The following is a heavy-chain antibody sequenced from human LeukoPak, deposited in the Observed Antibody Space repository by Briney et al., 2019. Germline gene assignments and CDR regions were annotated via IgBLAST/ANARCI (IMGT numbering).Heavy chain of an antibody. J-gene: IGHJ5*02. CDR3: ARVRGESPRWFDP. V-gene: IGHV3-74*01. CDR2: INSDGSTT. Sequence: GGSLRLSCAASGFTFSSYWMHWVRHAPGKGLVWVAHINSDGSTTTYADSVKGRFTISRDNAKNMLYLQINSLRAEDTAVYYCARVRGESPRWFDPWGQGTLVTVSS. D-gene: IGHD3-10*01. CDR1: GFTFSSYW.